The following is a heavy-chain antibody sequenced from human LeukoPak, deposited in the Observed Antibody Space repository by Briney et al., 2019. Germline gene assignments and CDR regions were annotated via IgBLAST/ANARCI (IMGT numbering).Heavy chain of an antibody. CDR2: INPNSGGT. CDR1: GYTFTNYG. J-gene: IGHJ3*02. CDR3: ARDLGTGAFDI. V-gene: IGHV1-2*04. Sequence: ASVKVSCKASGYTFTNYGISWVRQAPGQGLEWMGWINPNSGGTNYAQKFQGWVTMTRDTSISTAYMELSRLRSDDTAVYYCARDLGTGAFDIWGQGTMVTVSS. D-gene: IGHD1-1*01.